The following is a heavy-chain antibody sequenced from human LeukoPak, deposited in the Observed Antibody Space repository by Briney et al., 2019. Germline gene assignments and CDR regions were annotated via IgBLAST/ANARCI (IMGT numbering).Heavy chain of an antibody. CDR1: GGTFSSYA. Sequence: ASVKVSCKASGGTFSSYAISWVRQAPGQGLEWMGWISAYNGNTNYAQKLQGRVTMTTDTSTSTAYMELRSLRSDDTAVYYCARLEDIVVVPAARYFDYWGQGTLVTVSS. CDR2: ISAYNGNT. D-gene: IGHD2-2*01. J-gene: IGHJ4*02. V-gene: IGHV1-18*01. CDR3: ARLEDIVVVPAARYFDY.